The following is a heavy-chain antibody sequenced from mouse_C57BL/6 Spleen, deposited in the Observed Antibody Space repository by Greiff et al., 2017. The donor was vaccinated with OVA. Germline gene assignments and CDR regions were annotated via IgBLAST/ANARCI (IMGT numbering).Heavy chain of an antibody. CDR2: IDPETGGT. D-gene: IGHD1-1*02. Sequence: VQLQQSGAELVRPGASVTLSCKASGYTFTDYELLWVKQTPVHGLEWIGAIDPETGGTAYNQKFKGTAILTADKSSSTAYMELRSLTSEDSAVYYCTSASMAPYYFDYWGQGTTLTVSS. V-gene: IGHV1-15*01. J-gene: IGHJ2*01. CDR1: GYTFTDYE. CDR3: TSASMAPYYFDY.